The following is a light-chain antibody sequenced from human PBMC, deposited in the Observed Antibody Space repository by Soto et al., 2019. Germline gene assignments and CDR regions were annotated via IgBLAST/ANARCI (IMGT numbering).Light chain of an antibody. CDR3: QSSDSGLSGSV. CDR2: GNS. CDR1: SSNIGAGYD. J-gene: IGLJ2*01. Sequence: QSVLTQPPSVSGAPGQRVTISCAGISSNIGAGYDVHWYQQLPGTAPKLLIYGNSNRPSGVPDRFSGSKSGTSASLAITGLQAEDEADYYCQSSDSGLSGSVFGGGTKVTVL. V-gene: IGLV1-40*01.